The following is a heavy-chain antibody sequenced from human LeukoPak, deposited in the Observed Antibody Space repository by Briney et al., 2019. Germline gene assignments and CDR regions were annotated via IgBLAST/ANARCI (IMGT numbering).Heavy chain of an antibody. CDR2: IYHSGST. CDR3: ASTTVTQSFDY. CDR1: GGSISSGGYS. D-gene: IGHD4-17*01. Sequence: PSQTLSLTWAVSGGSISSGGYSWSWIRQPPGKGLEWIGYIYHSGSTYYNPSLKSRVTISVDRSKNQFSLKLSSVTAADTAVYYCASTTVTQSFDYWGQGTLVTVSS. J-gene: IGHJ4*02. V-gene: IGHV4-30-2*01.